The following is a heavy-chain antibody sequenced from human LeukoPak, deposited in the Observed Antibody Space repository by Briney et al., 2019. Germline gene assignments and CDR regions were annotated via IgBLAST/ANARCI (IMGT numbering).Heavy chain of an antibody. V-gene: IGHV4-39*01. Sequence: SETLSLTCTVSGGSISSSSYYWGWIRQPPGKGLEWIGSIYYSGSTYYNPSLKSRVTISVDTSKNQFSLKLSSVTAADTAVYYCARQGRMVRDMGSFDYWGQGTLVTVSS. CDR3: ARQGRMVRDMGSFDY. CDR2: IYYSGST. J-gene: IGHJ4*02. D-gene: IGHD3-10*01. CDR1: GGSISSSSYY.